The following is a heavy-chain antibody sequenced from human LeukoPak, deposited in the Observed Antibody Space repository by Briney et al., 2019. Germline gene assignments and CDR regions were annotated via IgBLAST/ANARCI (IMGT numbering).Heavy chain of an antibody. V-gene: IGHV4-39*01. CDR1: GGSISSSRYY. J-gene: IGHJ3*02. D-gene: IGHD1-1*01. CDR2: IYYSGST. Sequence: ASETLSLTCTVSGGSISSSRYYWGWIRQPPGKGLEWIGSIYYSGSTYYDPSLKSRVTISVDTSKNQFSLKLSSVTAADTAVYYCARRTTGTDADAFDIWGLGTMVTVSS. CDR3: ARRTTGTDADAFDI.